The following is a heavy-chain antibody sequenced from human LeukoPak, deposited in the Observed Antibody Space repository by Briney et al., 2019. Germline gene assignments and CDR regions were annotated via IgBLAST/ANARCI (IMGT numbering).Heavy chain of an antibody. CDR2: SSSSSSTI. Sequence: GGSLRLSCAASGFTFSSYSMNWVRQAPGKGLEWVSYSSSSSSTIYYADSVKGRFTISRDNAKNSLYLQMNSLRAEDTAVYYCARDLITIFGVVRYYFDYWGQGTLVTVSS. CDR1: GFTFSSYS. J-gene: IGHJ4*02. V-gene: IGHV3-48*01. CDR3: ARDLITIFGVVRYYFDY. D-gene: IGHD3-3*01.